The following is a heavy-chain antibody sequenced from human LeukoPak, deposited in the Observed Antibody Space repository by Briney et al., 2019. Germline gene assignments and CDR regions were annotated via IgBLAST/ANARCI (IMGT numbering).Heavy chain of an antibody. J-gene: IGHJ4*02. CDR3: ARAPGDGYNEWDY. V-gene: IGHV4-34*01. D-gene: IGHD5-24*01. CDR1: GGSFSGYY. Sequence: SETLSLTCAVYGGSFSGYYWSWIRQPPGKGLEWIGEINHSGSTNYNPSLKSRVTISVDTSKNQFSLKLSSVTAADTAVYYCARAPGDGYNEWDYWGQGTLVTVSS. CDR2: INHSGST.